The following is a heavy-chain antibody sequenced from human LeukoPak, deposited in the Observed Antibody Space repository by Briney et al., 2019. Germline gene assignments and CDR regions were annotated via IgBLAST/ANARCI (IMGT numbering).Heavy chain of an antibody. J-gene: IGHJ5*02. D-gene: IGHD1-1*01. Sequence: TTSETLSLTCTVSGGSISSGSYYWSWIRQPAGKGLEWIGRIYTSGSTNYNPSLKSRVTISVDTSKNQFSLKLSSVTAADTAVYYCARESTESPNWFDPWGQGTLVTVSS. CDR2: IYTSGST. V-gene: IGHV4-61*02. CDR3: ARESTESPNWFDP. CDR1: GGSISSGSYY.